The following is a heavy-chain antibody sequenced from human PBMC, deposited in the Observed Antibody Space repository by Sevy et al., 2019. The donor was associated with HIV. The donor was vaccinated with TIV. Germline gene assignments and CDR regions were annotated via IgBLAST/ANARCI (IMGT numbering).Heavy chain of an antibody. V-gene: IGHV3-7*03. CDR1: GFTFSDSW. CDR2: INQDGSVI. Sequence: GGSLRLSCTASGFTFSDSWMHWVRQAPGKGLEWLANINQDGSVIYYADSVKGRFTISRDNSRNSVFLQMSSLRAGDTATYYCARAVGKDGAYWGKGTLVTVSS. D-gene: IGHD2-8*01. J-gene: IGHJ4*02. CDR3: ARAVGKDGAY.